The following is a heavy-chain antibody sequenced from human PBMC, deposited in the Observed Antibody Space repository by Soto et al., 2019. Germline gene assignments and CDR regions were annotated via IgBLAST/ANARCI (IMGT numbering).Heavy chain of an antibody. V-gene: IGHV1-18*01. CDR1: GYTFTSYG. J-gene: IGHJ3*02. CDR2: ISAYNGNT. D-gene: IGHD3-22*01. Sequence: GASVKVSCKASGYTFTSYGVSWVRQAPGQGLEWMGWISAYNGNTNYAQKLQGRVTMTTDTSTSTAYMELRSLRSDDTTVYYCAHDSCGYWGFDISGQGTMVTVSS. CDR3: AHDSCGYWGFDI.